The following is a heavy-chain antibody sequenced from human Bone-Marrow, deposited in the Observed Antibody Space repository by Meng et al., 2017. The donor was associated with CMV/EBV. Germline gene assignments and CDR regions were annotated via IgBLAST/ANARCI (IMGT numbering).Heavy chain of an antibody. D-gene: IGHD1-26*01. CDR1: GYSFTSYW. V-gene: IGHV5-51*01. CDR2: IYPGDSDT. J-gene: IGHJ4*02. CDR3: SRHSLWELHTDY. Sequence: KVSCKGSGYSFTSYWIGWVRQMPGKGLEWMGIIYPGDSDTRYSPSFQGQVTISADKSISTAYLQWSSLKASDTAMYYCSRHSLWELHTDYWGQGTLVTVSS.